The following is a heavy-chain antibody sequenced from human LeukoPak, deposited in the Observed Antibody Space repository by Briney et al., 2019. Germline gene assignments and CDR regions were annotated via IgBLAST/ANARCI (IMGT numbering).Heavy chain of an antibody. CDR1: GFTFSTYW. Sequence: GGSLRLSCSASGFTFSTYWMSWVRQAPGKGLEWVANMKRDGSEIYYVDSVRGRFTISRDNAKNSVYLQMNSLRAEDTAVYYCARLVCSTIPCYGKFYFDSWGQGTLVPVSS. V-gene: IGHV3-7*01. CDR2: MKRDGSEI. CDR3: ARLVCSTIPCYGKFYFDS. D-gene: IGHD2-2*01. J-gene: IGHJ4*02.